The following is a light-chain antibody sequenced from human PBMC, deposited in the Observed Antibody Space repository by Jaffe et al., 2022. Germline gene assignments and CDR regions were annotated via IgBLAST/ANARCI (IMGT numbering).Light chain of an antibody. CDR3: QQYYNLWS. CDR2: RAY. J-gene: IGKJ1*01. Sequence: EIVMTQSPATLSVSPGETATLSCRASQYISTNLAWYQQKPGQAPRLLIYRAYTRVTAIPARFSGSGSGTEFTLTISSLQSEDFALYYCQQYYNLWSFGQGTKVEIK. CDR1: QYISTN. V-gene: IGKV3-15*01.